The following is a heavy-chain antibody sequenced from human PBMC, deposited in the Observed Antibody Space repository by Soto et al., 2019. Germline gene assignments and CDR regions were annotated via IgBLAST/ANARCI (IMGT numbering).Heavy chain of an antibody. Sequence: ETLSLTCTVSGGSINNYSWSWVRQAPGKGLEWVSAISGSGGSTYYADSVKGRFTISRDNSKNTLYLQMNSLRAEDTAVYYCARDERGGYYYDSSGYLAHWGQGTLVTVSS. CDR2: ISGSGGST. J-gene: IGHJ4*02. D-gene: IGHD3-22*01. CDR1: GGSINNYS. CDR3: ARDERGGYYYDSSGYLAH. V-gene: IGHV3-23*01.